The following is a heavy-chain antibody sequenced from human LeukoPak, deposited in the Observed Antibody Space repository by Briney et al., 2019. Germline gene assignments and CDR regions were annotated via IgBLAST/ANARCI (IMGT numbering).Heavy chain of an antibody. CDR3: ARVRGDSPYSFDY. CDR2: IYYSGST. CDR1: GGSLSSFSYY. Sequence: SETLSLTCTVSGGSLSSFSYYWGWIRQPPGRGLEWVGTIYYSGSTYYNPSLKSRVTISTDTSKNQFSLNLRSVTAADTAVYYCARVRGDSPYSFDYWGQGTLVTVSS. D-gene: IGHD2-21*02. J-gene: IGHJ4*02. V-gene: IGHV4-39*07.